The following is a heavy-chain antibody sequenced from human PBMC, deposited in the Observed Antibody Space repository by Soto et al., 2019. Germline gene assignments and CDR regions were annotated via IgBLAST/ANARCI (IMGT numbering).Heavy chain of an antibody. D-gene: IGHD3-10*01. CDR2: IYPGDSDV. CDR1: GYNFTNYW. Sequence: PGESLKISCKGSGYNFTNYWIGWVRQMPGKGLEWMGIIYPGDSDVRYSPSFQGQVTISADKSISTAYLQWSSLKASDTAMYYCASSITMVRGVSNYYYGMDVWGQGTTVTVSS. J-gene: IGHJ6*02. CDR3: ASSITMVRGVSNYYYGMDV. V-gene: IGHV5-51*01.